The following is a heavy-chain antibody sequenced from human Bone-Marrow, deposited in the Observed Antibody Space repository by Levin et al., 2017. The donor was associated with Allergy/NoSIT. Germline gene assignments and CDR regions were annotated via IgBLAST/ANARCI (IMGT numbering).Heavy chain of an antibody. CDR1: GYSFSNYW. CDR3: ARHAYDSRGYYTSFDY. V-gene: IGHV5-51*01. D-gene: IGHD3-22*01. J-gene: IGHJ4*02. CDR2: IYPGNSDT. Sequence: KLGESLKISCKASGYSFSNYWIGWVRQMPGKGLDWMAIIYPGNSDTRYSPSIQGQVTISADKPISTAYLQWNSLKASDTAMYYCARHAYDSRGYYTSFDYWGQGTLVTVSS.